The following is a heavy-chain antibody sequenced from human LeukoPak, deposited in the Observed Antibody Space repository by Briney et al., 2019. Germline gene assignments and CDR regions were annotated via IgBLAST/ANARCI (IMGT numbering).Heavy chain of an antibody. CDR2: IYTSGST. D-gene: IGHD3-10*01. CDR3: ARESNRVRGVIRYFDY. V-gene: IGHV4-61*02. Sequence: SETLSLTCTVSGGSISSGSYYWSWIRQPAGRGLEWIGRIYTSGSTNYNPSLKSRVTISVDTSKNQFSLELSSVTAADTAVYYCARESNRVRGVIRYFDYWGQGTLVTVSS. J-gene: IGHJ4*02. CDR1: GGSISSGSYY.